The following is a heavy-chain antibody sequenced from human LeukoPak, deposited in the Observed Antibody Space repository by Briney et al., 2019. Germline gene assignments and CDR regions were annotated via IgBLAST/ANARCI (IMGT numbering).Heavy chain of an antibody. CDR2: ISAYNGNT. D-gene: IGHD2-2*01. Sequence: GASVKASCKASGYTFTSYGISWVRQAPGQGLEWMGWISAYNGNTNYAQKLQGRVTMTTDTSTSTAYMELRSLRSDDTAVYYCARGEMGNCSSTSCLASRFDYWGQGTLVTVSS. CDR3: ARGEMGNCSSTSCLASRFDY. V-gene: IGHV1-18*01. CDR1: GYTFTSYG. J-gene: IGHJ4*02.